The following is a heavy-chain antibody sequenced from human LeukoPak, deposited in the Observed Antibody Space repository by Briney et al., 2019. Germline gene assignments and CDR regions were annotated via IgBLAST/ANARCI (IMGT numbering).Heavy chain of an antibody. CDR3: ATQVGAPLHPKPNYFDY. Sequence: GASVRVSCKVSGYTLTELSMHWVRQAPGKGLEWMGGFDPEDGETIYAQKFQGRVTMTEDTSTDTAYIELSSLRSEDTAVYYCATQVGAPLHPKPNYFDYWGQGTLVTVSS. J-gene: IGHJ4*02. CDR2: FDPEDGET. D-gene: IGHD1-26*01. CDR1: GYTLTELS. V-gene: IGHV1-24*01.